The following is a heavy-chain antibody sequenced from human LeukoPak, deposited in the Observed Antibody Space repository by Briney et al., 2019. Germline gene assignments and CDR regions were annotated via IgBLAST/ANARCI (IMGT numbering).Heavy chain of an antibody. Sequence: ASVKVSCKASGYTFTGYYMHWVRQAPGQGREWMGWINPNSGGTNYAQKFQGRVTMTRDTSISTAYMELSRLRSDDTAVYYCAREVAAAGTAASDYWGQGTLVTVSS. J-gene: IGHJ4*02. D-gene: IGHD6-13*01. V-gene: IGHV1-2*02. CDR1: GYTFTGYY. CDR2: INPNSGGT. CDR3: AREVAAAGTAASDY.